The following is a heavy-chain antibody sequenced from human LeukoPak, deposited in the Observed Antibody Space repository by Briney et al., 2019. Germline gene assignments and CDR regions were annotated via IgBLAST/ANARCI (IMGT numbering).Heavy chain of an antibody. V-gene: IGHV1-69*04. Sequence: EASVKVSCKASGGTFSSYTISWVRQAPGQGLEWMGRIIPILGIANYAQKFQGRVTITADKSTSTAYMELSSLRSEDTAVYYCARETRRDRDGYPTLDYWGQGTLVTVSS. J-gene: IGHJ4*02. CDR2: IIPILGIA. CDR1: GGTFSSYT. D-gene: IGHD5-24*01. CDR3: ARETRRDRDGYPTLDY.